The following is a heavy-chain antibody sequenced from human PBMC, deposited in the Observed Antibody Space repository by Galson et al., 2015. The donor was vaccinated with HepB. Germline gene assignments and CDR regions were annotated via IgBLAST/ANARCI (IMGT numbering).Heavy chain of an antibody. CDR1: GFTFSSYA. J-gene: IGHJ4*02. Sequence: SLRLSCAASGFTFSSYAMHWVRQAPGKGLEWVAVISYDGSNKYYADSVKGRFTISRDNAKNSLYLQMNSLRAEDTAVYYCARPGIAVALDPQSEVDYWGQGTLVTVSS. V-gene: IGHV3-30*04. CDR2: ISYDGSNK. D-gene: IGHD6-19*01. CDR3: ARPGIAVALDPQSEVDY.